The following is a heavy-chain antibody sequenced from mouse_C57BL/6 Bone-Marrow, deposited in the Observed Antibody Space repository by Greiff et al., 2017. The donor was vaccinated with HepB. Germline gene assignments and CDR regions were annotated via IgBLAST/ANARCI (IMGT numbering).Heavy chain of an antibody. D-gene: IGHD1-1*01. Sequence: EVQLQQSGPVLVKPGASVKMSCKASGYTFNDYYIKWVKQSHGTSLKWIGVINPYNGGTSYNQKFKGKATFTVDKASRTAYMELNSLTSEDSAVYYCARGVITTVVARYFDVWGTGTTVTVSS. V-gene: IGHV1-19*01. CDR2: INPYNGGT. CDR3: ARGVITTVVARYFDV. J-gene: IGHJ1*03. CDR1: GYTFNDYY.